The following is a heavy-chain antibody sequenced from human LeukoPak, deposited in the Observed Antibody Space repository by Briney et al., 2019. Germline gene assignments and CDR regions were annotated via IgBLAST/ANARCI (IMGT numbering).Heavy chain of an antibody. V-gene: IGHV3-53*01. J-gene: IGHJ6*03. CDR1: GFTVSSNY. CDR2: IYKSAIT. CDR3: AREQNGQYSSSWYYYYYYMDV. D-gene: IGHD6-13*01. Sequence: GGSLRLSCAASGFTVSSNYMTWVRQAPGKGLEWVSVIYKSAITYYADTVKGRFTISRDNSKNTLYLQMNSLRAEDTAVYYCAREQNGQYSSSWYYYYYYMDVWGKGTTVTVSS.